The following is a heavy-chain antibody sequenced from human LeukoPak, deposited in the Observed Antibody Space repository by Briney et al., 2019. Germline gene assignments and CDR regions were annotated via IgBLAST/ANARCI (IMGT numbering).Heavy chain of an antibody. CDR3: AKDPCGGDCYFDY. D-gene: IGHD2-21*02. CDR1: GFTVSSNY. CDR2: IYSGGST. V-gene: IGHV3-53*01. Sequence: PGGSLRLSCAASGFTVSSNYMSWVRQAPGKGLEWVSVIYSGGSTYYADSVKGRFTISRDNSKNTLYLQMNSLRAEDTAVYYCAKDPCGGDCYFDYWGQGTLVTVSS. J-gene: IGHJ4*02.